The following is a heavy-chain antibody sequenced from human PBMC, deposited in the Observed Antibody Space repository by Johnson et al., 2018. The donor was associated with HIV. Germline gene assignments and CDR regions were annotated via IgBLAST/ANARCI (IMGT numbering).Heavy chain of an antibody. D-gene: IGHD5-12*01. J-gene: IGHJ3*02. Sequence: QVQLVESGGGVVQPGRSLRLSCAASGFTFSSYGMHWVRQAPGKGLEWVAVISYDGSNKYYADSVKGRFTISRDNSKNTLYLQMNSLRAEDSGVYYCARDRPRYSGYVEYAFDIWGQGTMVTVSS. CDR2: ISYDGSNK. CDR3: ARDRPRYSGYVEYAFDI. V-gene: IGHV3-30*03. CDR1: GFTFSSYG.